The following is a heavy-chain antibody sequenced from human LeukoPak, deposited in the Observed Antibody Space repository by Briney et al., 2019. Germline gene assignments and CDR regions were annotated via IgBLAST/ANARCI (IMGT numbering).Heavy chain of an antibody. Sequence: ASVKVSCKASGGTFSSYAISWVRQAPGQGLEWMGGIIPIFGTANYAQKFQGRVTITADKSTSTAYMELSSLRSEDTAVYYCARGTVTTAGFDYWGQGTLVTVSS. CDR2: IIPIFGTA. J-gene: IGHJ4*02. D-gene: IGHD4-17*01. CDR3: ARGTVTTAGFDY. CDR1: GGTFSSYA. V-gene: IGHV1-69*06.